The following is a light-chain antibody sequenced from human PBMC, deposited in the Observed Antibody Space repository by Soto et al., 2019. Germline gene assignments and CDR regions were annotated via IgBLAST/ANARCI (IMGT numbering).Light chain of an antibody. CDR2: GAS. CDR3: QQYGSSLT. Sequence: EIVLTQSPGTLSLSPGERATLSGRASQSVSSSYLAWYQQKPGQAPRLLIYGASSRATGIPDRFSGSGSGTDFTLTISRLEPEDFAVYYCQQYGSSLTVGPGTKVDMK. J-gene: IGKJ3*01. V-gene: IGKV3-20*01. CDR1: QSVSSSY.